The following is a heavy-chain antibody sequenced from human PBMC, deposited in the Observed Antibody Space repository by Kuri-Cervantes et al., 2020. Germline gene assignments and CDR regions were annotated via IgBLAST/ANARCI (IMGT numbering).Heavy chain of an antibody. CDR2: IYHSGST. Sequence: SETLSLTCTVSGGSISSSSYYWGWIRQPPGKGLEWIGNIYHSGSTYYNPSLKSRVTISVDTSKNQFSLKLSSVTAADTAVYYCATYSNGWYSGLDYWGQGTLVTVSS. CDR3: ATYSNGWYSGLDY. V-gene: IGHV4-39*07. D-gene: IGHD6-19*01. J-gene: IGHJ4*02. CDR1: GGSISSSSYY.